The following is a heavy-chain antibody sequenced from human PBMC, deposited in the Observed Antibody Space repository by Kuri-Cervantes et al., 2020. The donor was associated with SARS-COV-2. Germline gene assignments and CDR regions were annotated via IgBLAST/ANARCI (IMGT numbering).Heavy chain of an antibody. Sequence: GESLKISCEASGFTLTYRWMAWFRQAPGKGLEWVANIKQDGSEKYYVDSVKGRFTISRDNAKNSLYLQMNSLRAEDTAVYYCAMKSTRNNYYDSSGSFDYWGQGTLVTVSS. CDR3: AMKSTRNNYYDSSGSFDY. V-gene: IGHV3-7*02. D-gene: IGHD3-22*01. J-gene: IGHJ4*02. CDR2: IKQDGSEK. CDR1: GFTLTYRW.